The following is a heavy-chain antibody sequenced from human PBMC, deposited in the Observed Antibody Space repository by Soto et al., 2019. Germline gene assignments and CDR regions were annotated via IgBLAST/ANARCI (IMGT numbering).Heavy chain of an antibody. Sequence: VQLVESGGGLVQPGGSLRLSCVASGFTFSSNWMHWVRQAPGTGLVWVSRISSDGSTTSYADSVKGRFTISRDNAKNTLFLQMNSLRAEDTAVYYCARPRRYCSVASCYAEFDYWGQGSLVTVSS. CDR1: GFTFSSNW. CDR2: ISSDGSTT. D-gene: IGHD2-2*01. J-gene: IGHJ4*02. CDR3: ARPRRYCSVASCYAEFDY. V-gene: IGHV3-74*01.